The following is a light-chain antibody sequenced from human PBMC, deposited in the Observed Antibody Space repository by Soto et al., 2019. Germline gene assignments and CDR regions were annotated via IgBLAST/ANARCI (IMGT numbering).Light chain of an antibody. CDR1: QSVSSN. J-gene: IGKJ2*02. CDR3: QHRGT. Sequence: EIVMTQSPATLSVSPGERATLSCRASQSVSSNLAWYQQKPGQAPRLLIYGASTRATGIPARFSGSGSVTEFTLTISSLQSEDFAVYYCQHRGTFGQGTKLEIK. V-gene: IGKV3-15*01. CDR2: GAS.